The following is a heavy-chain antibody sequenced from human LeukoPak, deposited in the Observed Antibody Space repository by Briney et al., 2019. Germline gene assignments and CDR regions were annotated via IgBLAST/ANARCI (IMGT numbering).Heavy chain of an antibody. CDR2: ISSNGGST. V-gene: IGHV3-64*01. D-gene: IGHD3-3*01. CDR1: GFTFSSYA. CDR3: ARDSAPRVTIFGVVPFGY. Sequence: GGSLRLSCAASGFTFSSYAMHWVRQAPGKGLEYVSAISSNGGSTYYANSVKGRFTISRDNSKNTLYLQMGSLRAEDMAVYYCARDSAPRVTIFGVVPFGYWGQGTLVTVSS. J-gene: IGHJ4*02.